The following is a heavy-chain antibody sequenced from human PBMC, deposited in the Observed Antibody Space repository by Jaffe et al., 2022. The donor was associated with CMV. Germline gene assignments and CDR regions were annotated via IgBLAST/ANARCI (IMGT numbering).Heavy chain of an antibody. Sequence: QVQLVESGGGVVQPGRSLRLSCAASGFTFSSYGMHWVRQAPGKGLEWVAVIWYDGSNKYYADSVKGRFTISRDNSKNTLYLQMNSLRAEDTAVYYCARNGVYYDYVWGSYPLPGYMDVWGKGTTVTVSS. CDR2: IWYDGSNK. V-gene: IGHV3-33*08. D-gene: IGHD3-16*02. CDR3: ARNGVYYDYVWGSYPLPGYMDV. CDR1: GFTFSSYG. J-gene: IGHJ6*03.